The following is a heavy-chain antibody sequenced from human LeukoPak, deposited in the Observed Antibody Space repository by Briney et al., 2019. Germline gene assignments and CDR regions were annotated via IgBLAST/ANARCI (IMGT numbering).Heavy chain of an antibody. Sequence: SETLSLTCTVSGGSISSGGYYWSWIRQHPGKGLEWIGYIYYSGSTYYNPSLKSRVTISVDTSKNQFSLKLSSVTAADTAAYYCARVRRDSSGYYYFDYWGQGTLVTVSS. CDR3: ARVRRDSSGYYYFDY. D-gene: IGHD3-22*01. CDR1: GGSISSGGYY. V-gene: IGHV4-31*03. CDR2: IYYSGST. J-gene: IGHJ4*02.